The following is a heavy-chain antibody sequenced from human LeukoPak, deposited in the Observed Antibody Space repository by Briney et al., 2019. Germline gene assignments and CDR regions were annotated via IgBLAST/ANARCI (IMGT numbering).Heavy chain of an antibody. V-gene: IGHV4-4*08. CDR3: ARDQGSGKQGFWFDP. CDR2: FYNSGRS. Sequence: ASETLSLTCTVSDDSISDYYRGWIRQPPGKGLEWIGYFYNSGRSTYNPSLKSRVTISVDTSKNQFSLKLSSVTAADTAVYYCARDQGSGKQGFWFDPWGQGTLVTVSS. CDR1: DDSISDYY. J-gene: IGHJ5*02.